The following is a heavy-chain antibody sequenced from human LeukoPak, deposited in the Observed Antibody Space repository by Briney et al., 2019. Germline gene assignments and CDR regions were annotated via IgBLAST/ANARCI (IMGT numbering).Heavy chain of an antibody. Sequence: ASVKVSCKASGYTFTSYGISWVRQAPGQGLEWMGWISAYNGNTNYAQKLQGRVTMTTDTSTSTAYMELRSLRSDDTAVYYCARDGVSGYYDILTGYYYFDYWGQGTLVTVSS. J-gene: IGHJ4*02. CDR2: ISAYNGNT. CDR1: GYTFTSYG. D-gene: IGHD3-9*01. V-gene: IGHV1-18*01. CDR3: ARDGVSGYYDILTGYYYFDY.